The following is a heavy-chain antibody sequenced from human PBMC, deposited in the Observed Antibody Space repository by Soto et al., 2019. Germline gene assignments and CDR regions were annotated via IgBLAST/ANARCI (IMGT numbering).Heavy chain of an antibody. Sequence: NPSETLSLTCAVYGGSFSGYYWSWIRQPPGKGLEWIGEINHSGSTNYNPSLKSRVTISVDTSKNQFSLKLSSVTAADTAVYYCARGDTAMAQYYFDYWGQGTLVTVSS. D-gene: IGHD5-18*01. CDR1: GGSFSGYY. J-gene: IGHJ4*02. V-gene: IGHV4-34*01. CDR3: ARGDTAMAQYYFDY. CDR2: INHSGST.